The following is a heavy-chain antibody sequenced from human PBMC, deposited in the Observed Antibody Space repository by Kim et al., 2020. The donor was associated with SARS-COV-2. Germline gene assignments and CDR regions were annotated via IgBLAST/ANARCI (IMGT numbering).Heavy chain of an antibody. D-gene: IGHD3-9*01. CDR1: GGSISSSSYY. J-gene: IGHJ4*02. V-gene: IGHV4-39*01. CDR2: IYYSGST. Sequence: SETLSLTCTASGGSISSSSYYWGWIRQPPGKGLEWIGSIYYSGSTYYNPSLKSRVTISVDTSKNQFSLKLSSVTAADTAVYYCARQKYYDILTVFDYWGQGTLVTVSS. CDR3: ARQKYYDILTVFDY.